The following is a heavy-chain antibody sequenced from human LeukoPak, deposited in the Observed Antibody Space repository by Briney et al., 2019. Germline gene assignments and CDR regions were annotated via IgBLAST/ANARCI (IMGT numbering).Heavy chain of an antibody. J-gene: IGHJ4*02. CDR1: GFTFSSYG. D-gene: IGHD3-10*01. CDR3: AKPLWFGELPTFDY. CDR2: ISYDGSNK. V-gene: IGHV3-30*18. Sequence: GGSLRLSCAASGFTFSSYGMHWVRQAPGKGLEWVAVISYDGSNKYYADSVKGRFTISRDNSKNTLYLQMNSLRAEDTAVYYCAKPLWFGELPTFDYWGQGTLVTVSS.